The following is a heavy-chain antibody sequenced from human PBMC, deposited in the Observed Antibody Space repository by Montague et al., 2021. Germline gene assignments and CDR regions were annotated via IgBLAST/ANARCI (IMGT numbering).Heavy chain of an antibody. J-gene: IGHJ6*03. D-gene: IGHD2/OR15-2a*01. CDR3: ARHRSRHHSMAFVASDHYFYMDV. CDR2: LDYSGTT. V-gene: IGHV4-39*01. CDR1: GDSISSKGNF. Sequence: SETLSLTSSVPGDSISSKGNFWGWIRQPPGKGLEWIGVLDYSGTTYYSLSLRSRVTISVDTSKSQFSLKVTAVTAADTAVYYCARHRSRHHSMAFVASDHYFYMDVWGTGTTVAVSS.